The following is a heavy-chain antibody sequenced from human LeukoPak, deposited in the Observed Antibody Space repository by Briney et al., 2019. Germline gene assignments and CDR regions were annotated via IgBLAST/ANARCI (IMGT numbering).Heavy chain of an antibody. CDR1: GGSISSSSYY. J-gene: IGHJ4*02. CDR3: ARSRGIITIFGVVILSFDY. Sequence: SETLSLTCTVSGGSISSSSYYWGWIRQPPGKGLEWIGSIYYSGSTYYNPSLKSRVTISVDTSKNQFSLKLSSVTAADTAVYYCARSRGIITIFGVVILSFDYWGQGTLVTVSS. D-gene: IGHD3-3*01. CDR2: IYYSGST. V-gene: IGHV4-39*01.